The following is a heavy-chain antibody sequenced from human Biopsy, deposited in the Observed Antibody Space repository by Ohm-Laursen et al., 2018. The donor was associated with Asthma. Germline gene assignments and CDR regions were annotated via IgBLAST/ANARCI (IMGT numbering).Heavy chain of an antibody. CDR1: GGSITSSSYY. CDR3: VRHQYSSSWSTFDY. J-gene: IGHJ4*02. CDR2: MYHSGSP. Sequence: GTLSLTCTVSGGSITSSSYYWGWIRQPPGKGMEWIGSMYHSGSPYYHPSLKSRATISVDTSKDRLSLKMSSVTAADTAVYFCVRHQYSSSWSTFDYWGQGALVTVSS. D-gene: IGHD3-22*01. V-gene: IGHV4-39*01.